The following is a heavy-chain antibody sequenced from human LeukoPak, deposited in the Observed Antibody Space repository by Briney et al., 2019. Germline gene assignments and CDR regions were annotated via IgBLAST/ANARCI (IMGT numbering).Heavy chain of an antibody. CDR2: IYHSGST. V-gene: IGHV4-34*01. CDR3: ARGIVVVPAAIPAYMDV. D-gene: IGHD2-2*02. J-gene: IGHJ6*03. CDR1: GGSFSGYY. Sequence: PSETLSLTCAVYGGSFSGYYWSWIRQPPGKGLEWIGYIYHSGSTYYNPSLKSRVTISVDRSKNQFSLKLSSVTAADTAVYYCARGIVVVPAAIPAYMDVWGKGTTVTVSS.